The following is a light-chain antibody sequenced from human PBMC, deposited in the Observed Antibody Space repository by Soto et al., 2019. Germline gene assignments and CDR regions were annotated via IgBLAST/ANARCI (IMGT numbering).Light chain of an antibody. Sequence: DIKITQSPSTLSASVGDSVTITCRASQSIGTWLAWYQQRPGKAPKLLIYDASTLESGVSSRFSGSGSGTEFTLTISSLQPDDFATYSCQHCSNPYTFGQGTKVDIK. V-gene: IGKV1-5*01. J-gene: IGKJ2*01. CDR1: QSIGTW. CDR3: QHCSNPYT. CDR2: DAS.